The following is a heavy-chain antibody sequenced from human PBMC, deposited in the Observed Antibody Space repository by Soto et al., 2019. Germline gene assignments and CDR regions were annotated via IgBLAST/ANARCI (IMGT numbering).Heavy chain of an antibody. CDR3: ARVSYDILTAQRGGTDWFDP. V-gene: IGHV1-69*06. CDR2: IIPIFGTA. J-gene: IGHJ5*02. D-gene: IGHD3-9*01. CDR1: GGTFSSYA. Sequence: SVKVSFKASGGTFSSYAISLVRQAPGQGLEWMGGIIPIFGTANYAQKFHGRVTITADKSTSTAYMELSSLRSEDAAVYYCARVSYDILTAQRGGTDWFDPWGQGTMVTVSS.